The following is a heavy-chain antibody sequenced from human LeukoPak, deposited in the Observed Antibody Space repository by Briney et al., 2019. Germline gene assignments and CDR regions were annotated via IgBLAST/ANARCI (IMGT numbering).Heavy chain of an antibody. CDR2: ISYDGSNK. V-gene: IGHV3-30-3*01. Sequence: GGSLRLSCAASGFTFSSYAMHWVRQAPGKGLEWVAVISYDGSNKYYADSVKGRFTISRDNSKNTLYLQMNSLRAEDTAVYYCARYSGSDRALGYWGQGTLVTVSS. CDR3: ARYSGSDRALGY. J-gene: IGHJ4*02. D-gene: IGHD1-26*01. CDR1: GFTFSSYA.